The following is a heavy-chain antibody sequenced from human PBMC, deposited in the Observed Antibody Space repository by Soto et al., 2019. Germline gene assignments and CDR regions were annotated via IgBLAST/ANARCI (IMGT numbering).Heavy chain of an antibody. CDR1: GGSISSGGYY. J-gene: IGHJ4*02. CDR3: ARGRGYSYGLGGFFDY. D-gene: IGHD5-18*01. Sequence: QVQLQESGPGLVKPSQTLSLTCTVSGGSISSGGYYWSWIRQHPGKGLEWIGYIYYSGSTYYNPFLKSLVILPVDTSKNQYCLKLRSVTAADTAVYYCARGRGYSYGLGGFFDYWGQGTLVTVSS. V-gene: IGHV4-31*01. CDR2: IYYSGST.